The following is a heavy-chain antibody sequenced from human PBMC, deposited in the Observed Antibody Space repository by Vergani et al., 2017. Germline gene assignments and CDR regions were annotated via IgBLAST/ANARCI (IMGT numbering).Heavy chain of an antibody. Sequence: VQLVESGGGVVQPGTSLRLSCVVSGFALNRHAMYWVRQAPGKGLEWVARIRPKTDGETTDYAAPVKGRFTISRDDSKNTLYLQMNSLKTEDTAVYYCTTPTKWELRYYCDYWGQGTLVTVSS. D-gene: IGHD3-9*01. CDR1: GFALNRHA. CDR3: TTPTKWELRYYCDY. J-gene: IGHJ4*02. V-gene: IGHV3-15*01. CDR2: IRPKTDGETT.